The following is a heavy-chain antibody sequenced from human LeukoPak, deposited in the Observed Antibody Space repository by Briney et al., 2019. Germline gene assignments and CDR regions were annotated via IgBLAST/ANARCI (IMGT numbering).Heavy chain of an antibody. CDR2: ISYDGSNK. CDR3: ARPLGRVKENAFDI. J-gene: IGHJ3*02. V-gene: IGHV3-30*03. D-gene: IGHD2-21*01. Sequence: GRSLRLSCAASGFTFSSYGMHWVRQAPGKGLEWVAVISYDGSNKYYADSVKGRFTISRDNAKNSLYLQMNSLRVEDTAVYYCARPLGRVKENAFDIWGQGTMVTVSS. CDR1: GFTFSSYG.